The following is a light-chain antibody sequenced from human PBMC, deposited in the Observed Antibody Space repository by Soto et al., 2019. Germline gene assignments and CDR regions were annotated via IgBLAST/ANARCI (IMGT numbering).Light chain of an antibody. CDR1: SSDVGGYNY. CDR2: DVS. CDR3: SSYTSSSTLHYV. Sequence: QSALTQPASVSGSPGQSITISCTGTSSDVGGYNYVSWYQQHPGKAPKLMIYDVSNRPSGVSNRFSASKSGNTASLTISGLQAEDEADYYCSSYTSSSTLHYVFGTGIKLTVL. V-gene: IGLV2-14*01. J-gene: IGLJ1*01.